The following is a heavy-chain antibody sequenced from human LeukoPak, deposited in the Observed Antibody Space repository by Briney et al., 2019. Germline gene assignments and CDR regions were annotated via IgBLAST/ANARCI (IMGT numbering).Heavy chain of an antibody. CDR2: ISSSSSYI. Sequence: PGGSLRLSCAASGFTFSSYSMNWVRQAPGKGLEWVSSISSSSSYIYYAGSVKGRFTISRDNAKNSLYLQMNSLRAEDTAVYYCARDRRYYGSGSYYYYYMDVWGKGTTVTVSS. CDR3: ARDRRYYGSGSYYYYYMDV. CDR1: GFTFSSYS. D-gene: IGHD3-10*01. J-gene: IGHJ6*03. V-gene: IGHV3-21*01.